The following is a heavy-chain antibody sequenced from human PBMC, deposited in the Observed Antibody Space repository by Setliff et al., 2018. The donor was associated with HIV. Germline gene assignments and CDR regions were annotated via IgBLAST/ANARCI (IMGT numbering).Heavy chain of an antibody. Sequence: PGGSLRLSCTASGFTFRDYSMNWVRQAPGKGLEWVSYLGKSNSRMTYAGSVKGRFTISGDNAKNTLYLQMNSLTSEDTAVYYCAKDAGSYSYVHEYFQHWGQGTLVTVSS. J-gene: IGHJ1*01. V-gene: IGHV3-48*01. CDR3: AKDAGSYSYVHEYFQH. CDR1: GFTFRDYS. D-gene: IGHD5-18*01. CDR2: LGKSNSRM.